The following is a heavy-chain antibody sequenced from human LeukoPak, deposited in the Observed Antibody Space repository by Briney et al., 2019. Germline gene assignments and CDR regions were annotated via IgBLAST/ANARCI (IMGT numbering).Heavy chain of an antibody. V-gene: IGHV3-43*01. CDR1: GFTFEDYT. D-gene: IGHD5-24*01. CDR3: AKDIGRRDGYNYFDY. CDR2: ISWDGGST. J-gene: IGHJ4*02. Sequence: PGGSLRLSCAASGFTFEDYTMHWVRQAPGKGLEWVSLISWDGGSTYYADSVKGRFTISRDNSKNSLYLQMNSLRTEDTALYYCAKDIGRRDGYNYFDYWGQGTLVTVSS.